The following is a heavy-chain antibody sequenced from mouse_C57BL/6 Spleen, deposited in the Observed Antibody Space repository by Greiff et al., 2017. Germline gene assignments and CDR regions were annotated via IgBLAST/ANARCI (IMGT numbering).Heavy chain of an antibody. CDR3: ARHLIDFDY. V-gene: IGHV5-9*01. J-gene: IGHJ2*01. CDR1: GFTFSSYT. CDR2: ISGGGGNT. Sequence: EVPVVESGGGLVKPGGSLKLSCAASGFTFSSYTMSWVRQTPEKRLEWVATISGGGGNTYYPDSVKGRFTISRDNAKNTLYLQMSSLRSEDTALYYCARHLIDFDYWGQGTTLTVSS.